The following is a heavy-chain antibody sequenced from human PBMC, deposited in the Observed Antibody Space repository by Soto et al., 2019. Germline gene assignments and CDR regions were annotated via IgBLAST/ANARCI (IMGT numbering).Heavy chain of an antibody. CDR2: IYYSGST. CDR1: GGSISSSSYY. CDR3: ASRDSAPHYRY. Sequence: QLQLQESGPGLVKPSETLSLTCTVSGGSISSSSYYWGWIRQPPGKGLEWIGSIYYSGSTYYNPSLKRRVTTSVDTSKTQLSLKLSSVTAADTAVYYSASRDSAPHYRYWGQGTLVTVSS. D-gene: IGHD3-16*02. V-gene: IGHV4-39*01. J-gene: IGHJ4*02.